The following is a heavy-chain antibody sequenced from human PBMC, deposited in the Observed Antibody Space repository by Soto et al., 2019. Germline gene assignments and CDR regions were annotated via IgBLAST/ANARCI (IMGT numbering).Heavy chain of an antibody. Sequence: GASVKVSCKASGGTFSSYAISWVRQAPGQGLEWMGGIIPIFGTANYAQKFQGRVTITADESTSTAYMELSSLRSEDTAVYYCARDGNYYDSSGYYYRVGADYWGQGTLVTVSS. CDR1: GGTFSSYA. CDR3: ARDGNYYDSSGYYYRVGADY. D-gene: IGHD3-22*01. CDR2: IIPIFGTA. J-gene: IGHJ4*02. V-gene: IGHV1-69*13.